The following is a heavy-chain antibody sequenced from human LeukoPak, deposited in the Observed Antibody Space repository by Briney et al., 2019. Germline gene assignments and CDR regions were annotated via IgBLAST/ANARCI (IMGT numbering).Heavy chain of an antibody. D-gene: IGHD3-22*01. CDR3: ATYYYDSSGYYPDAFDI. V-gene: IGHV3-33*05. Sequence: GGSLRLSCAASGFTFSTSGMHWVRQAPGKGLEWVAAISYDGNNKYYADSVKGRFTISRDNSKNTLYLQMNSLRAEDTAVYYCATYYYDSSGYYPDAFDIWGQGTMVTVSS. CDR2: ISYDGNNK. J-gene: IGHJ3*02. CDR1: GFTFSTSG.